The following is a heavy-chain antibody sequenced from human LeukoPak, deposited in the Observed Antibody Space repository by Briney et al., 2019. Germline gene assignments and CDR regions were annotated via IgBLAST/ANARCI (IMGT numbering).Heavy chain of an antibody. D-gene: IGHD6-19*01. V-gene: IGHV3-9*01. CDR3: ARTQWLVMPHFDY. CDR2: INWNSGNI. CDR1: GFTFDDYA. Sequence: GGSLRLSCAASGFTFDDYAMHWVRQAPGKGLEWVSGINWNSGNIGYADSVKGRFTISRDNAKNSLYLQMNSLRAEDTAVYYCARTQWLVMPHFDYWGQGTLVTVSS. J-gene: IGHJ4*02.